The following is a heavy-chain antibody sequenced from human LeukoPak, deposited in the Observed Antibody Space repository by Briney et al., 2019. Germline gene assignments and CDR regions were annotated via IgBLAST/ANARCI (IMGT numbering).Heavy chain of an antibody. D-gene: IGHD3-22*01. Sequence: SGPTLVKPTQTLTLTCTFSGFSLPTSGVGVGWIRQPPGKALEWLALIYWDDDKRYNPSLKSRLTITKDTSKNQVVLTMTNVDPVDTATYYCAHRYYYDANFDLWGRGTLVTVSS. CDR3: AHRYYYDANFDL. CDR1: GFSLPTSGVG. V-gene: IGHV2-5*02. J-gene: IGHJ2*01. CDR2: IYWDDDK.